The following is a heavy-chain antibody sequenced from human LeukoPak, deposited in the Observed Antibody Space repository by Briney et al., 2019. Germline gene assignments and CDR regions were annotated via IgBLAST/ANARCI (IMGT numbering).Heavy chain of an antibody. J-gene: IGHJ4*02. V-gene: IGHV3-48*03. CDR3: AKDRLSGFSGGVIDY. CDR1: GFTFSSYE. Sequence: GGSLRLSCAASGFTFSSYEMNWVRQAPGKGLEWVSYISSSGSTIYYADSVKGRFTISRDNAKNSLYLQMNSLRAEDMALYYCAKDRLSGFSGGVIDYWGQGTLVTVSS. CDR2: ISSSGSTI. D-gene: IGHD6-19*01.